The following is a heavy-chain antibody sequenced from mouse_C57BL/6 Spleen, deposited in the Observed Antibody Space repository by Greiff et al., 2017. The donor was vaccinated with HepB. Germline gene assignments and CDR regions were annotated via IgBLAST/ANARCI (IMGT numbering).Heavy chain of an antibody. D-gene: IGHD2-5*01. V-gene: IGHV1-52*01. CDR1: GYTFTSYW. CDR2: IDPSDSET. CDR3: TRGWYSNFRFAY. J-gene: IGHJ3*01. Sequence: QVQLQQPGAELVRPGSSVKLSCKASGYTFTSYWMHWVKQRPIQGLEWIGNIDPSDSETHYNQKFKDKATLTVDKSSSTAYMQLSSLTSEDSAVYYCTRGWYSNFRFAYWGQGTLVTVSA.